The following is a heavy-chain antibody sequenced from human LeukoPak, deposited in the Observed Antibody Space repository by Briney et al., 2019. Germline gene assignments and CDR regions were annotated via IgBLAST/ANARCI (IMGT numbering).Heavy chain of an antibody. J-gene: IGHJ4*02. Sequence: GSLRLSCAASGFTFSSYSMNWVRQAPGKGLEWVSSISSSSSYTYYADSVKGRFTISRDNAKNSLYLQMNSLRAEDTAVYYCVCSGWYFDYWGQGTLVTVSS. D-gene: IGHD6-19*01. CDR1: GFTFSSYS. CDR3: VCSGWYFDY. CDR2: ISSSSSYT. V-gene: IGHV3-21*01.